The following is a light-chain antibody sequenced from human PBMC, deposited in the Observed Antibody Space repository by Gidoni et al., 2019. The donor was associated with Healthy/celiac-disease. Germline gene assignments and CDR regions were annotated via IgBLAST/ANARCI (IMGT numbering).Light chain of an antibody. CDR2: AAS. CDR3: QQSYSTPLYT. Sequence: DIQMTQSPSSLSASVGDRVTITCRASQSSSSYLNWYQQKPGKAPKLLIYAASSLQRGVPSRFSGSGSGTDFTLTISSLQPEDFATYYCQQSYSTPLYTFGQGTKLEIK. CDR1: QSSSSY. V-gene: IGKV1-39*01. J-gene: IGKJ2*01.